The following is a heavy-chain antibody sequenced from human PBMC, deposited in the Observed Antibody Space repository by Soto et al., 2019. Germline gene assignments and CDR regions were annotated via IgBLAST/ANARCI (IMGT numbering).Heavy chain of an antibody. J-gene: IGHJ6*02. Sequence: RSLTCAVSGYSISSGYYWGWIRQPPGKGLEWIGSIYHSGSTYYNPSLKSRVTISVDTSKNQFSLKLSSVTAADTAVYYCARDLWDTAMVMDVWGQGTTVTVSS. CDR1: GYSISSGYY. CDR3: ARDLWDTAMVMDV. D-gene: IGHD5-18*01. V-gene: IGHV4-38-2*02. CDR2: IYHSGST.